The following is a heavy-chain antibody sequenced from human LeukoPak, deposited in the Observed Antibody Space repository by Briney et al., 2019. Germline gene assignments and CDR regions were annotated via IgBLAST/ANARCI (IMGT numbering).Heavy chain of an antibody. V-gene: IGHV1-2*02. J-gene: IGHJ4*02. D-gene: IGHD6-19*01. CDR3: ARWVSVSGNDY. Sequence: GASVKVSCKTSGYNFTAYNIHWVRQAPGHGLEWMGWLNPNSGGTNYVQKFRGRVTMTRDASTSTAYVELTSLRSDDTAVYFCARWVSVSGNDYWGQGTLVTVSS. CDR1: GYNFTAYN. CDR2: LNPNSGGT.